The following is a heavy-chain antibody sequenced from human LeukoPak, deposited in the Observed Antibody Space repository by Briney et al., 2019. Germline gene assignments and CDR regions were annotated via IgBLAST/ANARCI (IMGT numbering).Heavy chain of an antibody. CDR2: IYPGASDI. V-gene: IGHV5-51*01. CDR3: AGCSTCARSSGYYDAFDI. CDR1: GGYW. D-gene: IGHD3-22*01. Sequence: KYGESLKISCKDSGGYWIGWVRQMPGKGLEWMGIIYPGASDIRYSPSFQGQVTISADGSISTAYLQWSSLKASDTAMYYCAGCSTCARSSGYYDAFDIWGQGTMVTVSS. J-gene: IGHJ3*02.